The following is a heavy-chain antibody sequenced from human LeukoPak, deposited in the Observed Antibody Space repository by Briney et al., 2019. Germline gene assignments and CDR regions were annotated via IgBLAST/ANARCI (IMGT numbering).Heavy chain of an antibody. CDR2: IIPIFGTA. Sequence: SVKVSCKASGYTFTSYGISWVRQAPGQGLEWMGGIIPIFGTANYAQKFQGRVTITTDESTSTAYMELSSLRSEDTAVYYCARGLVVVPAAMFYYYMDVWGKGTTVTVSS. J-gene: IGHJ6*03. CDR3: ARGLVVVPAAMFYYYMDV. CDR1: GYTFTSYG. V-gene: IGHV1-69*05. D-gene: IGHD2-2*01.